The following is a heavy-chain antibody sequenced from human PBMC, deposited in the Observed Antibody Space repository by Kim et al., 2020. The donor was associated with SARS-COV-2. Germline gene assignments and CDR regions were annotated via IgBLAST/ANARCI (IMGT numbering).Heavy chain of an antibody. CDR1: GYSFTSYW. CDR3: ARHSDIVVVTAIPTLQDYYYYGMDV. V-gene: IGHV5-10-1*01. CDR2: IDPSDSYT. Sequence: GESLKISCKGSGYSFTSYWISWVRQMPGKGLEWMGRIDPSDSYTNYSPSFQGHVTISADKSISTAYLQWSSLKASDTAMYYCARHSDIVVVTAIPTLQDYYYYGMDVWGQGTTVTVSS. J-gene: IGHJ6*02. D-gene: IGHD2-21*02.